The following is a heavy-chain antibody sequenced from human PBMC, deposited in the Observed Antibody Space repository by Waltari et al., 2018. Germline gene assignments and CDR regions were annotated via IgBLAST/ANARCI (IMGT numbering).Heavy chain of an antibody. CDR1: GGSISSGSYY. V-gene: IGHV4-61*02. CDR2: IYTSGST. Sequence: QVQLQESGPGLVKPSQTLSLTCTVSGGSISSGSYYWSWIRQPAGKGLEWIGRIYTSGSTNYNPSLKSRVTISVDTSKNQFSLKLSSVTAADTAVYYCARVRWPFGAFDPWGQGTLVTVSS. D-gene: IGHD3-10*01. J-gene: IGHJ5*02. CDR3: ARVRWPFGAFDP.